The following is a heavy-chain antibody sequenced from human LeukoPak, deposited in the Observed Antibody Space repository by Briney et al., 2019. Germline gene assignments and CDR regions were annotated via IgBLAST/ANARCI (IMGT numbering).Heavy chain of an antibody. CDR2: INPNSGGT. CDR3: ARSICCGGDSIDY. V-gene: IGHV1-2*02. Sequence: GASVKVSCKASGYTFTGYYMHWVRQAPGQGLEWMGWINPNSGGTNYAQKFQGRVTMTRDMSISTAYMELSRLRSDDTAVYYCARSICCGGDSIDYWGQGTLVTVSS. J-gene: IGHJ4*02. CDR1: GYTFTGYY. D-gene: IGHD2-21*02.